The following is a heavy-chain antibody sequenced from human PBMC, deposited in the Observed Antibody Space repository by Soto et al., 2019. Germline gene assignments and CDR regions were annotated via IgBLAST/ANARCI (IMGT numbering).Heavy chain of an antibody. J-gene: IGHJ3*02. CDR2: TYYRSKWYN. CDR3: ARDLGGESWIQLWVDAFDI. D-gene: IGHD5-18*01. Sequence: SQTLSLTCAISGDSVSSNSAAWNWIRQSPSRGLEWLGRTYYRSKWYNDYAVSVKSRITINPDTSKNQFSLQLNSVTPEDTAVYYCARDLGGESWIQLWVDAFDIWGQGTMVTVSS. CDR1: GDSVSSNSAA. V-gene: IGHV6-1*01.